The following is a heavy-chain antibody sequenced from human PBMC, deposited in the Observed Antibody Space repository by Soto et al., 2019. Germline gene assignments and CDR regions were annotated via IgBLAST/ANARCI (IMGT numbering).Heavy chain of an antibody. CDR3: ARVSYYGSGSSFDY. V-gene: IGHV4-59*01. Sequence: SETLSLTCTVSGGSISSYYWSWIRQPPGKGLEWIGYIYYSGSTNYNPSLKSRVTISVDTSKNQFSLKLSSVTAADTAVYYCARVSYYGSGSSFDYWGQGTLVTVSS. CDR2: IYYSGST. J-gene: IGHJ4*02. D-gene: IGHD3-10*01. CDR1: GGSISSYY.